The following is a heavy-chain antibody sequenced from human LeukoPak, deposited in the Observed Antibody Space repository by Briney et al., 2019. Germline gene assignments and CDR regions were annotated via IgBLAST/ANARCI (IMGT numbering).Heavy chain of an antibody. CDR2: ISGSGGDT. J-gene: IGHJ4*02. V-gene: IGHV3-23*01. Sequence: GGSLRLSCAASGFTFSTYPMSWVRQAPGKGLELVSAISGSGGDTYYADSVKGRFTISRDNSKNTLYLQMNSLRAEDTALYYCATSSGWSPKYFDYWGQGTLVTVSS. CDR1: GFTFSTYP. CDR3: ATSSGWSPKYFDY. D-gene: IGHD6-19*01.